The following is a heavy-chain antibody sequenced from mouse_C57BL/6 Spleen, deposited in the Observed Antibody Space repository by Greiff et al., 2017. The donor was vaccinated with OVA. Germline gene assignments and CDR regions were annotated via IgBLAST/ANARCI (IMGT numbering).Heavy chain of an antibody. CDR1: GYSITSGYY. V-gene: IGHV3-6*01. D-gene: IGHD2-4*01. CDR3: ARAPYDYDGVYFDY. J-gene: IGHJ2*01. Sequence: ESGPGLVKPSQSLSLTCSVTGYSITSGYYWNWIRQFPGNKLEWMGYISYDGSNNYNPSLKNRISITRDTSKNQFFLKLNSVTTEDTATYYCARAPYDYDGVYFDYWGQGTTLTVSS. CDR2: ISYDGSN.